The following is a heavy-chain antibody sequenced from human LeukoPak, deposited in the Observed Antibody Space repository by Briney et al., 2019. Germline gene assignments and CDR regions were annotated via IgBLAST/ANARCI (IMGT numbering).Heavy chain of an antibody. CDR3: AKEGRWLQLGGAFDI. D-gene: IGHD5-24*01. CDR2: ISSDENNK. Sequence: PGGSLRLSCAASGFTFSSYDMHWVRQAPGKGLEWVSVISSDENNKYYADSVKGRFTISRDNSKNTLYLQMSRLRPEDTAVYYCAKEGRWLQLGGAFDIWGQGTMVTVSS. J-gene: IGHJ3*02. CDR1: GFTFSSYD. V-gene: IGHV3-30*18.